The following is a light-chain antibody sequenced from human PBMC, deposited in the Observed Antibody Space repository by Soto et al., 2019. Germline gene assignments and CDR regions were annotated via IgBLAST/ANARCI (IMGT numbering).Light chain of an antibody. J-gene: IGLJ1*01. V-gene: IGLV1-44*01. CDR2: SNN. Sequence: QAVVTQPPSASGTPGQRVTISCSGSSSNIGSNTVNWYQLLPGTAPKLLIYSNNQRPSGGPDRFSGSKSGTSASLAISGLQSDDEADYYCGAWDERLNGYVFGTGTKLTVL. CDR1: SSNIGSNT. CDR3: GAWDERLNGYV.